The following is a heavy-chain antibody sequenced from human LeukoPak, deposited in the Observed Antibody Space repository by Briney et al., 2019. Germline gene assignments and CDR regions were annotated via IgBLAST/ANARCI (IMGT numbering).Heavy chain of an antibody. CDR3: ARSYYDYVWGSYRFSYFDY. CDR1: GGTFSSYA. D-gene: IGHD3-16*02. CDR2: IIPIFGTA. J-gene: IGHJ4*02. V-gene: IGHV1-69*13. Sequence: SVKVSCKASGGTFSSYAISWVRQAPGQGLEWMGGIIPIFGTANYAQKFQGRVTITADESTSTAYMELSSLRSEDTAVYYCARSYYDYVWGSYRFSYFDYWGQGTLVTVSS.